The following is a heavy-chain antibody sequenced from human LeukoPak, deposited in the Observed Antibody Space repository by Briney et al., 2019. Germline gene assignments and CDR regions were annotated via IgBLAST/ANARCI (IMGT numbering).Heavy chain of an antibody. CDR1: GFTFSSYS. CDR2: ISSSSSTI. V-gene: IGHV3-48*01. J-gene: IGHJ4*02. D-gene: IGHD5-18*01. Sequence: GGSLRLSCAASGFTFSSYSMNWVRQAPGKGLEWVSYISSSSSTIYYADSVKGRFTISRDNAKNSLYLQMNSLRAEDTAVYYCARDYSYGYTVFDYWGQGTLVTVSS. CDR3: ARDYSYGYTVFDY.